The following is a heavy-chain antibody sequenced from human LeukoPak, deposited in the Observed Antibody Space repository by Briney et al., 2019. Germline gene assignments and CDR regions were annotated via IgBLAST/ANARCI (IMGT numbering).Heavy chain of an antibody. J-gene: IGHJ6*02. CDR3: ARVGRITAGGNEYHYGMEV. D-gene: IGHD6-13*01. CDR2: IYYSGST. Sequence: SETLSLTCTVSGGSISSSSYYWGWIRQPPGKGLEWIGSIYYSGSTYYNPSLKSRVTISVDTSKNQFSLKLSSVTAADTAVYYRARVGRITAGGNEYHYGMEVWGQGNKVTVSS. V-gene: IGHV4-39*01. CDR1: GGSISSSSYY.